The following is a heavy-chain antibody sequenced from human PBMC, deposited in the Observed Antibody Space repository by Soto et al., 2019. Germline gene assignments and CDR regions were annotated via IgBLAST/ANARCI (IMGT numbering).Heavy chain of an antibody. CDR3: ARSPRSSPYFDY. CDR1: GYTFSNFW. CDR2: IHPGDHET. Sequence: PGESLKISCQSSGYTFSNFWIGWVRQLPGKGLEWMGIIHPGDHETRYSPSFHGKVTISADRSTNTAYLQWNSLEATDTAFYFCARSPRSSPYFDYWGQGALVTVSS. J-gene: IGHJ4*02. D-gene: IGHD6-13*01. V-gene: IGHV5-51*01.